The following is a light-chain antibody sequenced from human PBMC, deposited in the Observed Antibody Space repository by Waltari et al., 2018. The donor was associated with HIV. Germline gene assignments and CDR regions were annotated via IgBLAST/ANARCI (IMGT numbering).Light chain of an antibody. CDR1: SSNIGARED. V-gene: IGLV1-40*01. CDR3: QSYDNSLNAVV. Sequence: QSVLTQPPSVSGAPGQRVIISCTGSSSNIGAREDVHWYQQLPGAVPKVLIYGNTNRPSGVPDRFSGFKSGASASLAIAGLQTDDEADYYCQSYDNSLNAVVFGGGTRLTVL. J-gene: IGLJ2*01. CDR2: GNT.